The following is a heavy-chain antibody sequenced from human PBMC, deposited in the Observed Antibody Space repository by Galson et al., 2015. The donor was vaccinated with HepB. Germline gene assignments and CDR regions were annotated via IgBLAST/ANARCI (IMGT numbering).Heavy chain of an antibody. CDR3: ASRTRFRTGSGPEDY. V-gene: IGHV3-21*01. CDR1: GFTFDTYS. CDR2: ISGNSAYI. D-gene: IGHD1/OR15-1a*01. Sequence: SLRLSCAASGFTFDTYSLIWVRQAPGQGLQWVSAISGNSAYIYYADSVKGRFTISRDNAKNSLYLQMNSLRAEAPAIYYCASRTRFRTGSGPEDYWGQGTLVTVSS. J-gene: IGHJ4*02.